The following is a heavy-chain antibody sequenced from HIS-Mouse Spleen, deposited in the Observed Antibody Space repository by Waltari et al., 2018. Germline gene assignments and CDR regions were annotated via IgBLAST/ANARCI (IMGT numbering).Heavy chain of an antibody. V-gene: IGHV4-39*07. CDR1: GGFISSSSYY. CDR2: TDYSGGT. CDR3: AREIPYSSSWYDWYFDL. D-gene: IGHD6-13*01. J-gene: IGHJ2*01. Sequence: QLQLQESGPGLVKPSESLSLTFTVPGGFISSSSYYWGWIRQLPGKGLEWIGSTDYSGGTYYNPSLKSRVTISVETSKNQFSLKLSSVTAADTAVYYCAREIPYSSSWYDWYFDLWGRGTLVTVSS.